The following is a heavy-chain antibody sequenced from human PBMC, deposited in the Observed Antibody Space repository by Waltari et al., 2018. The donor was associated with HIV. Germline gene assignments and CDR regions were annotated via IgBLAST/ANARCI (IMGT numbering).Heavy chain of an antibody. CDR1: GYTFTGYY. Sequence: QVQLVQSGAEVKKPGASVKVSCKASGYTFTGYYMHWVRQAPGQGLEWVGWINTNSGGTNYAQKFQGRVTRTRDTSISTAYMELSRLRADDTAVYDWAREPDGDHDAFDIWGQGTMVTVSS. CDR2: INTNSGGT. V-gene: IGHV1-2*02. CDR3: AREPDGDHDAFDI. J-gene: IGHJ3*02. D-gene: IGHD4-17*01.